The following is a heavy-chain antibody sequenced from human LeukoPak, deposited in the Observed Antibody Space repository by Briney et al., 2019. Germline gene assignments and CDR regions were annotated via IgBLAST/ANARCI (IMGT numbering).Heavy chain of an antibody. D-gene: IGHD3-10*01. V-gene: IGHV4-59*08. CDR1: GGSISSYY. CDR3: ARHELGSYGWYYYGSGSYYPLSWFDP. CDR2: IYYSGST. J-gene: IGHJ5*02. Sequence: SETLSLTCTVSGGSISSYYWSWIRQPPGKGLEWIGYIYYSGSTNYNPSLKSRVTISVDTSKNQFSLKLSSVTAADTAVYYCARHELGSYGWYYYGSGSYYPLSWFDPWGQGTLVIVSS.